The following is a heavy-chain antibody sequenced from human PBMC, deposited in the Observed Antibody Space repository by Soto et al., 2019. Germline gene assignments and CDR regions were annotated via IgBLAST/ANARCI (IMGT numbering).Heavy chain of an antibody. CDR3: AKGGGLRNQLLYGYYFHGMDV. D-gene: IGHD3-10*01. CDR2: ISGSGGSA. J-gene: IGHJ6*02. V-gene: IGHV3-23*01. CDR1: GFSFSSYA. Sequence: EVQLLQSGGGLVQPGMSLRISCVASGFSFSSYAMSWVRQAPGKGREWVSSISGSGGSAYYADSVKGRFTIARDNSKNTLHLEVSSLRAEDTAVYYCAKGGGLRNQLLYGYYFHGMDVWGQGTTVTVSS.